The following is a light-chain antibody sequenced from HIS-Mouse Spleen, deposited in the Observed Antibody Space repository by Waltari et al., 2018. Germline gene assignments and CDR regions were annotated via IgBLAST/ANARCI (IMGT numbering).Light chain of an antibody. Sequence: EIVLTQSPATLPLPPGESATLSCRASQSFSSYLAWYHQKPGQAPRLLIYDPSNRATGIPARFSGSGSGTDFTLTISSLEPEDFAVYCCQQRSNWYTFGQGTKLDIK. CDR1: QSFSSY. V-gene: IGKV3-11*01. CDR3: QQRSNWYT. J-gene: IGKJ2*01. CDR2: DPS.